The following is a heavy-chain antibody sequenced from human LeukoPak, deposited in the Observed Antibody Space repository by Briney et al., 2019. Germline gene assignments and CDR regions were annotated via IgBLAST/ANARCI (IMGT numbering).Heavy chain of an antibody. Sequence: ASVKVSCKASGYTFTSYDINWVRQATGQGLEWMGWMNPNSGNTGYAQKFQGRVTMTRNTSISTAYMELSSLRSEDTAVYYCARGSGGYNLYYYYCMDVWGKGTTVTISS. CDR3: ARGSGGYNLYYYYCMDV. CDR1: GYTFTSYD. D-gene: IGHD5-24*01. J-gene: IGHJ6*03. V-gene: IGHV1-8*01. CDR2: MNPNSGNT.